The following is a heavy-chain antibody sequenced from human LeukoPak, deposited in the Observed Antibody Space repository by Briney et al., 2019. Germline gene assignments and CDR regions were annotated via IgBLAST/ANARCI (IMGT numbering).Heavy chain of an antibody. D-gene: IGHD5-18*01. J-gene: IGHJ4*02. Sequence: SETLSLTCTVSGGSISSYYWSWIRQPPGKGLEWIGYIYYSGSTNYNPSLKSRVTISVDTSKNQFSLKLSSLTAADTAMYYCARRGYSYGYKGYYFEYWGQGILVTVSS. CDR3: ARRGYSYGYKGYYFEY. V-gene: IGHV4-59*08. CDR2: IYYSGST. CDR1: GGSISSYY.